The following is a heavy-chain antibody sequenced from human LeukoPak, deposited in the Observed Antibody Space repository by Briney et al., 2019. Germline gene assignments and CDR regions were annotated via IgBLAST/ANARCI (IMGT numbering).Heavy chain of an antibody. Sequence: SETLSLTCADYGGSFSGYYWSWIRQPPGKGLEWIGEINHSGSTNYNPSLKSRVTISVDTSKNQFSLKLSSVTAADTAVYYCARVRGITIFGVVRVLDYWGQGTLVTVSS. CDR2: INHSGST. V-gene: IGHV4-34*01. D-gene: IGHD3-3*01. CDR3: ARVRGITIFGVVRVLDY. J-gene: IGHJ4*02. CDR1: GGSFSGYY.